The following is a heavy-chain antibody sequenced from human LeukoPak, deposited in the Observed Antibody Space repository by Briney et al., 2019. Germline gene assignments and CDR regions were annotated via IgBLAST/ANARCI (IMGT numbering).Heavy chain of an antibody. D-gene: IGHD3-10*01. V-gene: IGHV4-38-2*01. CDR3: ARQVYYGGYYYYYMDV. Sequence: SETLSLTCVVSDYSISSGYYWGWIRQPPGKGLEWIGSIYHSGGNTYYNPSLKSRVTISVDTSKNQFSLKLSSVTAADTAVYYCARQVYYGGYYYYYMDVWGKGTTVTVSS. CDR1: DYSISSGYY. J-gene: IGHJ6*03. CDR2: IYHSGGNT.